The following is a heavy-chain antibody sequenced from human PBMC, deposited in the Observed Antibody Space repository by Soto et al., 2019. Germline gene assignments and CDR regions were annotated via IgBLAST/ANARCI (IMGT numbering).Heavy chain of an antibody. Sequence: PSQTLSLPQAISRDSLPRNTAPWNSIRQFPSGGLEWLGRTYFRSKWYNDYAVSVKSRIIINPDTSNNQFSLQLNSVTPEDTAVYFCAKGDNLGPKTGYAFDPWGQG. J-gene: IGHJ5*02. CDR1: RDSLPRNTAP. CDR2: TYFRSKWYN. D-gene: IGHD5-12*01. CDR3: AKGDNLGPKTGYAFDP. V-gene: IGHV6-1*01.